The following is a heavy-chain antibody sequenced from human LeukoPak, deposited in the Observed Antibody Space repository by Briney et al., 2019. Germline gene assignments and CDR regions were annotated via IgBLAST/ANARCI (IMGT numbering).Heavy chain of an antibody. CDR3: ARDRSQRAYSYGPDGE. CDR2: ISYDESNK. Sequence: GGSLRLSCAASGFTFSSYAMHWVRQAPGKGLEWAAVISYDESNKFYADSVKGRFTISRDNSKNTLFLQMNSLRAEDTAVYYCARDRSQRAYSYGPDGEWGQGTLVTVSS. CDR1: GFTFSSYA. J-gene: IGHJ4*02. D-gene: IGHD5-18*01. V-gene: IGHV3-30*01.